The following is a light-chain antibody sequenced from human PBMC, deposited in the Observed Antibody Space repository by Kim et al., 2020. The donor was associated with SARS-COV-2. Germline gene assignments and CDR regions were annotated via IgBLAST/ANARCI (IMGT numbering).Light chain of an antibody. CDR1: NIGSKS. J-gene: IGLJ2*01. CDR3: QGWDSAVV. CDR2: YDS. Sequence: SYELTQPPSVSVAPGKTARITCGGNNIGSKSVHWYQQKPGQAPVLVIYYDSDRPSGLPERFSGSNSGNTATLTISRVEAGDEADYYCQGWDSAVVLG. V-gene: IGLV3-21*04.